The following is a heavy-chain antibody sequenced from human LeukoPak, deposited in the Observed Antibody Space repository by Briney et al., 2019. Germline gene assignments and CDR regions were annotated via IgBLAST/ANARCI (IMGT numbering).Heavy chain of an antibody. D-gene: IGHD3-3*01. V-gene: IGHV4-59*01. J-gene: IGHJ4*02. Sequence: PSETLSLTCTVSGGSISSYYWSWIRQPPGKGLEWIGYIYYSGSTNYNPSLKGRVTISVDTSKNQFSLKLSSVTAADTAVYYCAKIRFLEWLLSPGGYFDYWGQGTLVTVSS. CDR1: GGSISSYY. CDR2: IYYSGST. CDR3: AKIRFLEWLLSPGGYFDY.